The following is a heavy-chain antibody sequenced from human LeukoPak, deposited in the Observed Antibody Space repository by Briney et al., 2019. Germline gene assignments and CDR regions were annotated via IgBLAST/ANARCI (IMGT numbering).Heavy chain of an antibody. D-gene: IGHD1-1*01. V-gene: IGHV4-59*01. Sequence: SETLSLTCTVSGGSISSYYWSWIRQPPGKELEWIGHIHNSGNTNYNPSLKSRVTLSVDTSKNQFSLKLSSVTAADTAVYYCAREGTTGRNLSWFDSWGQGTLVTVSS. CDR3: AREGTTGRNLSWFDS. CDR1: GGSISSYY. CDR2: IHNSGNT. J-gene: IGHJ5*01.